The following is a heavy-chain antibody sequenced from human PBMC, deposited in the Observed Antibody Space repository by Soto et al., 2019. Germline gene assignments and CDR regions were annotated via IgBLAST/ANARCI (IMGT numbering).Heavy chain of an antibody. CDR3: ARDRGRGVECFGTCYSSYFDP. CDR2: IKEDGSAK. D-gene: IGHD2-15*01. CDR1: GFTFSTYC. V-gene: IGHV3-7*01. J-gene: IGHJ5*02. Sequence: EVQLVESGGGLVQPGGSLRLSCAASGFTFSTYCMSWVRQAPGKGLEWVANIKEDGSAKSYVDSVKGRFTISRDNAKNSLYLQMNSLRAEDTAVYHCARDRGRGVECFGTCYSSYFDPWGQGTLVTVSS.